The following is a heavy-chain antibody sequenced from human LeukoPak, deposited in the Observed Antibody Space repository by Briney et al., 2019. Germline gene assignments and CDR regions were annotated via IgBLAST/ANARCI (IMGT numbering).Heavy chain of an antibody. CDR3: AIGGYSGYDRGPFDY. Sequence: ASVKVSCKASGYTFTGYYMHWVRQAPGQGLEWMGWINPNSGGTNYAQKLQGRVTMTTDTSTSTAYMELRSLRSDDTAVYYCAIGGYSGYDRGPFDYWGQGTLVTVSS. J-gene: IGHJ4*02. CDR1: GYTFTGYY. D-gene: IGHD5-12*01. V-gene: IGHV1-2*02. CDR2: INPNSGGT.